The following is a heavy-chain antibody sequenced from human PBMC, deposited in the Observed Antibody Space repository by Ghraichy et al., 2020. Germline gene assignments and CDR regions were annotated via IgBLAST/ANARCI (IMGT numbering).Heavy chain of an antibody. CDR3: ARVVGVAAEDCYYYNMDV. V-gene: IGHV3-7*04. Sequence: GGSLRLSCAASGFSFNTYWMTWVRQAPGKGLEWVSAIKPDGSEKYYVDSVKGRFTMSRDNAKNSLYLQMNSLRGEDTAVYYCARVVGVAAEDCYYYNMDVWGQGTTVTVSS. CDR1: GFSFNTYW. CDR2: IKPDGSEK. J-gene: IGHJ6*02. D-gene: IGHD6-19*01.